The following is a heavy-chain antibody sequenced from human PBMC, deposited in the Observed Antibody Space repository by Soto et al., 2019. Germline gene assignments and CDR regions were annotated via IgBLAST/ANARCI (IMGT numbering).Heavy chain of an antibody. CDR3: ARGMVQLERLFWTGRRGYYFDY. CDR1: GYTFTSYD. J-gene: IGHJ4*02. V-gene: IGHV1-8*01. CDR2: MNPNSGNT. D-gene: IGHD1-1*01. Sequence: QVQLVQSGAEVKKPGASVKVSCKASGYTFTSYDINWVRQATGQGLEWMGWMNPNSGNTGYAQKFQGRVTMTRNTSISTAYMELSSLRSEDTAVYYCARGMVQLERLFWTGRRGYYFDYGGQGTLVTVSS.